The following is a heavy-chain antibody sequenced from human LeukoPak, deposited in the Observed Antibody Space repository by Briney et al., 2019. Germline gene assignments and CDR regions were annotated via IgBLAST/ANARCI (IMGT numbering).Heavy chain of an antibody. CDR2: IKQDGSEK. CDR1: GFTFSSYW. CDR3: ATFPRYYYDSSGRDDY. J-gene: IGHJ4*02. D-gene: IGHD3-22*01. V-gene: IGHV3-7*03. Sequence: GGSLRLSCAASGFTFSSYWMSWVRQAPGKGLEWVANIKQDGSEKYYVDSVKGRFTISRDNAKNSLYLQMNSLRAEDTAVYYCATFPRYYYDSSGRDDYWGQGTLVTVSS.